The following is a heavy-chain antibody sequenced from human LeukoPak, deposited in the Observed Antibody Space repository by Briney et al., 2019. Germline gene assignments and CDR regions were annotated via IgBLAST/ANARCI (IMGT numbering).Heavy chain of an antibody. V-gene: IGHV1-18*01. CDR2: ISAYNGNT. Sequence: AASVKVSCKASGYTFTRSAMNWVRQAPGQGLEWMGWISAYNGNTNYAQKLQGRVTMTTDTSASTAYMELRSLRSDDTAVYYCARVSWKRGSDYWGQGTLVTVSS. CDR1: GYTFTRSA. CDR3: ARVSWKRGSDY. J-gene: IGHJ4*02. D-gene: IGHD1-1*01.